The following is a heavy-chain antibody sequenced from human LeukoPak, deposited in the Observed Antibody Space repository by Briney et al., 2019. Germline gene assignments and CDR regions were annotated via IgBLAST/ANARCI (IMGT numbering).Heavy chain of an antibody. D-gene: IGHD6-6*01. Sequence: PGGSLRLSCAASGFTFANYAMTWVRQAPGKGLEWVSAISGSGGSTYYADSVKGRFTISRDNSKNTLYLQMNSLRADDTAVYYCAKNRIAARPDWFDPWGQGTLVTVSS. J-gene: IGHJ5*02. CDR1: GFTFANYA. V-gene: IGHV3-23*01. CDR2: ISGSGGST. CDR3: AKNRIAARPDWFDP.